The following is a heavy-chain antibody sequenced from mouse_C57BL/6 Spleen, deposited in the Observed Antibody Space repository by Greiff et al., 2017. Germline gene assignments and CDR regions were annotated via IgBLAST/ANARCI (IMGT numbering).Heavy chain of an antibody. J-gene: IGHJ2*01. CDR2: IDPSDSYT. CDR1: GYTFTSYW. V-gene: IGHV1-69*01. Sequence: VQLQQPGAELVMPGASVKLSCKASGYTFTSYWMHWVKQRPGQGLEWIGEIDPSDSYTNYNQKFKGKSTLTVDKSSSTAYMQLSSLTSEDSAVYYCARDSGSRDYFDYWGQGTTLTVSS. D-gene: IGHD3-1*01. CDR3: ARDSGSRDYFDY.